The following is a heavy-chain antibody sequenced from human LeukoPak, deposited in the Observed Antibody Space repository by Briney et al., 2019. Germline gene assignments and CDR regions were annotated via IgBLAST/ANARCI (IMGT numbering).Heavy chain of an antibody. J-gene: IGHJ5*02. V-gene: IGHV4-59*01. CDR3: ARTTEDCSSTSCYQYWFDP. CDR2: IYYSGST. CDR1: GGTISTYY. Sequence: SETLSLTCTVSGGTISTYYWSWIRQPPGKGLEWIGYIYYSGSTNYNPSLKSRVTISVDTSKNQFSLKLSSVTAADTAVYYCARTTEDCSSTSCYQYWFDPWGQGTLVTVSS. D-gene: IGHD2-2*01.